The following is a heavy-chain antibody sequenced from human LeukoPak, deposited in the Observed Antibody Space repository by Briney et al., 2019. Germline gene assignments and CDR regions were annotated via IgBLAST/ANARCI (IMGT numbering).Heavy chain of an antibody. Sequence: EASVKVSCKASGYTFTGYFIHWVRQAPGQGLEWMGWINPNNGGTKYAQKFQDRVTMTRDTSISTAYMELSRLRSDDTAVYYCARAVGGDGSGSLWGPGTLVTVSS. J-gene: IGHJ4*02. CDR1: GYTFTGYF. D-gene: IGHD3-10*01. CDR2: INPNNGGT. V-gene: IGHV1-2*02. CDR3: ARAVGGDGSGSL.